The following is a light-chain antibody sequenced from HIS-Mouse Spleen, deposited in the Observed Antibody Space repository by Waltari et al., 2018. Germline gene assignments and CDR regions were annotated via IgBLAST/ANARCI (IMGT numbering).Light chain of an antibody. CDR3: QSYDSSNWV. J-gene: IGLJ3*02. V-gene: IGLV6-57*02. CDR1: SGSIASNY. Sequence: NFMLTQPHSVSESPGKTVTISCTGSSGSIASNYVQGYQQRPGSAPTTVIYEDNQRPSGVPDRFSGSIDSSSNSASLTLSGLKTEDEADYYCQSYDSSNWVFGGGTKLTVL. CDR2: EDN.